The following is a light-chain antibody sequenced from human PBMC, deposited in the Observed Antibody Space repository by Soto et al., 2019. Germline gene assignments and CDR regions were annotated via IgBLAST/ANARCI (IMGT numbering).Light chain of an antibody. J-gene: IGLJ2*01. CDR2: YDS. V-gene: IGLV3-21*04. Sequence: SYELTQPPSVSVAPGKTARITCGGNNIGSKRVHWYQQKPGQAPVVVIYYDSDRPSGIPERFSGSNSGNTATLTISRVEAGDEADYYCQVWDSSSDHVVFGGGTKVTVL. CDR1: NIGSKR. CDR3: QVWDSSSDHVV.